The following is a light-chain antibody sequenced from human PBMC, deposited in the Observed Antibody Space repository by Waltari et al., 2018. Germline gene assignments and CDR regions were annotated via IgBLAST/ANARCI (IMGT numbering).Light chain of an antibody. Sequence: QSALTQPASVSGSPGQSITIPCTGTSSDIGGYHYVPWYQQVPGKAPKLMIYDVSNRPSGVSSRFSGSKSGNTASLTISGLQAEDEADYFCSSYIDSSTLELFGGGTSLTVL. CDR2: DVS. V-gene: IGLV2-14*03. J-gene: IGLJ2*01. CDR1: SSDIGGYHY. CDR3: SSYIDSSTLEL.